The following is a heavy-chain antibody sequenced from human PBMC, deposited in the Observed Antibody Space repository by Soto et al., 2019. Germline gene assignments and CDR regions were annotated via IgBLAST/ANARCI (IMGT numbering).Heavy chain of an antibody. V-gene: IGHV1-2*04. CDR2: INPNSGGT. J-gene: IGHJ4*02. D-gene: IGHD6-19*01. CDR3: ARGPQWLVPYFDY. CDR1: GYTFTGYY. Sequence: QVQLVQSGAEVKKPGSSVKVSCKASGYTFTGYYMHWVRLAPGQGLEWMGRINPNSGGTNYAQKFQGWVTMTRDTSISTAYRELSRLRSDDTAVYYCARGPQWLVPYFDYCGQGTLVTVSS.